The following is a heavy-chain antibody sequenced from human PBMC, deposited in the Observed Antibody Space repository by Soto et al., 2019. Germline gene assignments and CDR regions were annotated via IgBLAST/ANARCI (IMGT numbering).Heavy chain of an antibody. CDR2: IWYDGSNK. CDR1: GFTFSTYN. CDR3: SRGLDYGDYNRNYYYYYMDV. J-gene: IGHJ6*03. Sequence: QVQLVESGGGVVQPGRSLRLSCAASGFTFSTYNMHWVRQAPGKGLEWVALIWYDGSNKYYADSVKGRFTISRDNSKNTLYLQMNRLRAEDTAVYFCSRGLDYGDYNRNYYYYYMDVWGKGTTVTVSS. V-gene: IGHV3-33*01. D-gene: IGHD4-17*01.